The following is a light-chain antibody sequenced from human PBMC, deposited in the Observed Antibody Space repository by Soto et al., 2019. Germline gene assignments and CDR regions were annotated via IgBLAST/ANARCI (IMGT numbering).Light chain of an antibody. CDR1: ISDITDSNS. Sequence: QSALTQPASVSGSPGQSITISCTGIISDITDSNSVSWYQHHPGKVPKLLIYDNNKRPSGIPDRFSGSKSGTSATLGITGLQTGDEADYYCGTWDSSLSAGVFGGGTKVTVL. J-gene: IGLJ2*01. CDR3: GTWDSSLSAGV. V-gene: IGLV1-51*01. CDR2: DNN.